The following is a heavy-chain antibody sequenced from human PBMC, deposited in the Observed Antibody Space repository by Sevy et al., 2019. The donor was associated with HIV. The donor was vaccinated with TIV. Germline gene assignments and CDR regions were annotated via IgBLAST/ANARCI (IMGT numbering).Heavy chain of an antibody. CDR2: IYPGDSDT. CDR1: GYSFTSYW. Sequence: GKSLKISCKGSGYSFTSYWIGWVRQMPGKGLEWMGIIYPGDSDTRYSPSFQGQATISADKSISTAYLQWSSLKASDTAMYYCARLRGYCSGGSCSGPRYFDYWGQGTLVTVSS. D-gene: IGHD2-15*01. CDR3: ARLRGYCSGGSCSGPRYFDY. J-gene: IGHJ4*02. V-gene: IGHV5-51*01.